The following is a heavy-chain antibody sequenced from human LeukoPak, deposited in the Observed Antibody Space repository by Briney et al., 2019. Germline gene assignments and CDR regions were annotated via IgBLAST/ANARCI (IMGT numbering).Heavy chain of an antibody. V-gene: IGHV3-21*01. D-gene: IGHD2-2*01. J-gene: IGHJ4*02. Sequence: GGSLRFSCVASGFTFSRYGMNWVRQAPGKGLEWVSPIIYITGYTYYADSVKGRITSSRDNANNSLYLQRNSLRAEDTAVYYCARDHPPSWAYDQGGQGTLVTVSS. CDR2: IIYITGYT. CDR3: ARDHPPSWAYDQ. CDR1: GFTFSRYG.